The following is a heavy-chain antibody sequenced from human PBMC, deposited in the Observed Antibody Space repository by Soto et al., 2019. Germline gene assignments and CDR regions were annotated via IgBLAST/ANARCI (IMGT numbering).Heavy chain of an antibody. V-gene: IGHV3-23*01. J-gene: IGHJ4*02. D-gene: IGHD1-26*01. CDR1: GLIFSDYA. CDR3: AKDRFGIVGPVDY. Sequence: EVQLLESGGNLVQPGGSLRLSCAASGLIFSDYAMSWVRQAPGKGLECVACISGSGGDTFYADSVKGRFTISRDNSKTTRSLHMNSLRVDDTAVYFCAKDRFGIVGPVDYWGQGTLVTVSS. CDR2: ISGSGGDT.